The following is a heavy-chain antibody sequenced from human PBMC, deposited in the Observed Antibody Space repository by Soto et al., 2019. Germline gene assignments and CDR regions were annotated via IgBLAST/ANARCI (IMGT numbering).Heavy chain of an antibody. CDR1: GDTFSGGNW. Sequence: QMQLQESGAGLVKPSGTLSLTCGVSGDTFSGGNWWSWVRQPPGTGLEWLGEIYYRGRTNLTPSLKRRVTISIDKSKNPFSPNLASVTAADTAVYYCARGKRPYNSIWYDGMDVWGQGTTVTFSS. D-gene: IGHD6-13*01. CDR2: IYYRGRT. V-gene: IGHV4-4*02. J-gene: IGHJ6*02. CDR3: ARGKRPYNSIWYDGMDV.